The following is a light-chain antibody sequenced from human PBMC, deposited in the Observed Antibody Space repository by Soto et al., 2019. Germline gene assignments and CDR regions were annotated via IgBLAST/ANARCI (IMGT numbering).Light chain of an antibody. Sequence: DIQMTQSPSSLSASVGDRVTITCRASQPITKFLNWFQHKHGEAPKRLIYGASILQDGVPSRFSGSGAGTDYTLTISGLQTEDFATYFFQQSYSVPLTFGGGTKVEI. V-gene: IGKV1-39*01. CDR1: QPITKF. J-gene: IGKJ4*01. CDR3: QQSYSVPLT. CDR2: GAS.